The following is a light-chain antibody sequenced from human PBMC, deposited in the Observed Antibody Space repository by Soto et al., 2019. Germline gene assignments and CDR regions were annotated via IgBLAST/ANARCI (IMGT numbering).Light chain of an antibody. CDR1: EIITTW. J-gene: IGKJ2*01. Sequence: DIQMTQSPSTLSASVGDRVTISCRASEIITTWLAWYQQKPGKAPKLLIYKASTLESGVPSRFSGSGSGTEFTLTINSLQPDDFATYYCQQYSSYPYTFGQGNKLEIK. V-gene: IGKV1-5*03. CDR2: KAS. CDR3: QQYSSYPYT.